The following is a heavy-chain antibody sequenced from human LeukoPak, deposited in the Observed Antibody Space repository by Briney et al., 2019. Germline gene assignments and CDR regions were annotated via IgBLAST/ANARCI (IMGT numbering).Heavy chain of an antibody. CDR3: ARDLGYGSGSYDY. V-gene: IGHV3-30-3*01. CDR1: GFTFSSYA. CDR2: ISYDRSNK. Sequence: GGSLRLSCAASGFTFSSYAMHWVRQAPGKGLEWVAVISYDRSNKYYADSVKGRFTISRDNSKNTLYLQMNSLRAEDTAVYYCARDLGYGSGSYDYWGQRTLVTVSS. D-gene: IGHD3-10*01. J-gene: IGHJ4*02.